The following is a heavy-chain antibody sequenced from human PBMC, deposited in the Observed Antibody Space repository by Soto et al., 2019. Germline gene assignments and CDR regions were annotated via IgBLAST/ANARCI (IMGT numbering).Heavy chain of an antibody. J-gene: IGHJ6*02. V-gene: IGHV3-23*01. CDR3: AKGDSMIRGVYGMNV. CDR2: ITASDGRV. D-gene: IGHD3-10*01. CDR1: GFSFRNYV. Sequence: GGSLRLSCAASGFSFRNYVMTWVRQAPGKGLEWVSLITASDGRVYYADSAKGRFTISRDNSNNTLYLQMNGLRVEDTAVYYCAKGDSMIRGVYGMNVWGRGTTVTVSS.